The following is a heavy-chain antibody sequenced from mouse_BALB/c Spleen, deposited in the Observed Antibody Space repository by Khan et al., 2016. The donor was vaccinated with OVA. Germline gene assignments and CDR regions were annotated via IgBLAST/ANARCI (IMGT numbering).Heavy chain of an antibody. D-gene: IGHD3-1*01. V-gene: IGHV1-63*02. Sequence: QVQLQQSGAELVRPGTSVKMSCKAAGYTFTNYWIGWVKQRPGHGLEWIGDTYPGGGYTNYNEKFKGKATLTADTSSSTAYMQLSGLTSEDSAIYSCSRRGAARAPWDYFDCWGQGTTLTVSS. CDR2: TYPGGGYT. CDR3: SRRGAARAPWDYFDC. J-gene: IGHJ2*01. CDR1: GYTFTNYW.